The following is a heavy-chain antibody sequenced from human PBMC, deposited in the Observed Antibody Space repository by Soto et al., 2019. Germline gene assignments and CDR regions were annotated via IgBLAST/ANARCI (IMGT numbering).Heavy chain of an antibody. CDR1: GGSISSYY. V-gene: IGHV4-59*08. CDR3: ASPGYSSDGYASWDY. Sequence: SETLSLTCTVSGGSISSYYWSWIRQSPGKGLEWIGYIYSSGSTNYNPSLKSRVTMSVDTSKNQFSLKLTSVTAADTAVYYCASPGYSSDGYASWDYWGQGTLVTVSS. D-gene: IGHD6-19*01. CDR2: IYSSGST. J-gene: IGHJ4*02.